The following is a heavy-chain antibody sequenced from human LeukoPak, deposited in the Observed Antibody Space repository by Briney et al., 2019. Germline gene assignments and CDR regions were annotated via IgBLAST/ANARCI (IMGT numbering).Heavy chain of an antibody. CDR1: GGPFSSSY. D-gene: IGHD1-26*01. CDR3: ARGYSGNYLRFDP. J-gene: IGHJ5*02. V-gene: IGHV4-4*07. CDR2: IYTSGST. Sequence: SETLSLTCTASGGPFSSSYWSWIRQPAGKGLEWIGRIYTSGSTNFNPSLKSRVTISIDKSKNQISLKLNSVTAADTAVYYCARGYSGNYLRFDPWGQGTLVTVSS.